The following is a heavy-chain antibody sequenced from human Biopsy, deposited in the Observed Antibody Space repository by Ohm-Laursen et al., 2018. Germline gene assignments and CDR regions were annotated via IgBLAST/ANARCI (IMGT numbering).Heavy chain of an antibody. Sequence: SDTLSLTCAVYGGSFNGYFWSWIRQPPGKGLEWIGDITQSGSTNYNPSLKSRFTISVDTAKKQFSLSLRSVTAADTAVYYCARVPLPGIGAAYQGRFLYGMDVWGQGTTVSVSS. CDR3: ARVPLPGIGAAYQGRFLYGMDV. J-gene: IGHJ6*02. V-gene: IGHV4-34*01. D-gene: IGHD6-13*01. CDR1: GGSFNGYF. CDR2: ITQSGST.